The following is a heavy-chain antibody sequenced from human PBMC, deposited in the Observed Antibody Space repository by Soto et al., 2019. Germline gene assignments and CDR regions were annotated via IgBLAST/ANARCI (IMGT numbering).Heavy chain of an antibody. Sequence: ASVKVSCKASGYTFTSYAMHWVRQAPGQRLEWMGWINAGNGNTKYSQKFQGRVTITRDTSASTAYMELSSLRSEDTAVYYCARMSVEMATIGYFDYWGQGTLVTVSS. D-gene: IGHD5-12*01. CDR2: INAGNGNT. V-gene: IGHV1-3*01. J-gene: IGHJ4*02. CDR1: GYTFTSYA. CDR3: ARMSVEMATIGYFDY.